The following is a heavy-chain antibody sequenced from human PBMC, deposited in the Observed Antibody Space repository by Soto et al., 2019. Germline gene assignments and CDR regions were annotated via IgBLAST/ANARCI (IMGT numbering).Heavy chain of an antibody. CDR2: IIPIFDTG. CDR1: GGTFSSYA. V-gene: IGHV1-69*01. D-gene: IGHD3-10*01. J-gene: IGHJ6*02. CDR3: ARGLGSYYYYGMDV. Sequence: VQLVQSGAEVKKPGSSVKVSCKASGGTFSSYAISWVRQAPGQGLEWMGGIIPIFDTGNYAQKFHGRVTITADESTSTAYMELSSLRSDDTAVYYCARGLGSYYYYGMDVWDQGTTVSVSS.